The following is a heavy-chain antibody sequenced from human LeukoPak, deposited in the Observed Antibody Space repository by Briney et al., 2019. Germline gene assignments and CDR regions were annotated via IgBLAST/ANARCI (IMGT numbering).Heavy chain of an antibody. D-gene: IGHD5-24*01. Sequence: ASVKVSCKASGYTFTSYGISWVRQAPGQGLEWMGWINPNSGGTNYAQKFQDRVTMTRDTSISTAYMELSRLTSDDTATYYCARGKSNLVALNWLDPWGQGTLVTVSS. CDR2: INPNSGGT. CDR1: GYTFTSYG. V-gene: IGHV1-2*02. CDR3: ARGKSNLVALNWLDP. J-gene: IGHJ5*02.